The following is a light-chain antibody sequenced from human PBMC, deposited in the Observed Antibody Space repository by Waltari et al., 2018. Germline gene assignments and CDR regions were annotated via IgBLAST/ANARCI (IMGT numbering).Light chain of an antibody. J-gene: IGLJ2*01. CDR2: GTT. V-gene: IGLV1-40*01. CDR1: SSNIGAGYD. Sequence: QSVLTQPPSVSGAPGQRVTISCTGSSSNIGAGYDVHWYQQLPGTAPHPLILGTTNRPSGVPDRFSGSKSGTSASLAITGLQAEDEADYYCQSYDSSLSGSHVVFGGGTKLTVL. CDR3: QSYDSSLSGSHVV.